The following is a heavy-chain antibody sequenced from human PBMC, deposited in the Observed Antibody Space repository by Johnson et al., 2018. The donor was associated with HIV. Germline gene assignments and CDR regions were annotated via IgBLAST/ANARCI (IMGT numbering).Heavy chain of an antibody. CDR3: ALVLGALPGAFEI. CDR2: ISYDGRNK. Sequence: VQLVESGGGVVQPGRSLRLSCAASGFTFSSYAMHWVRQAPGKGLEWVAVISYDGRNKYYADSVMGRFTSSRDNSKNTLYIQMNSLRAEATAVYYCALVLGALPGAFEIWGRGTLVTVSS. D-gene: IGHD3-16*01. J-gene: IGHJ3*02. V-gene: IGHV3-30*14. CDR1: GFTFSSYA.